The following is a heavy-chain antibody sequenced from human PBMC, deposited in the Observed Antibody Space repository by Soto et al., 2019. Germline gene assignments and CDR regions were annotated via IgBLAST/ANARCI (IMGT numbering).Heavy chain of an antibody. V-gene: IGHV4-39*01. CDR2: IYYTGST. CDR1: GGSISSGDYY. CDR3: ARRAGAYNRIDY. D-gene: IGHD1-1*01. J-gene: IGHJ4*02. Sequence: SETLSLTCTVSGGSISSGDYYWSWIRQSPGKGLEWIGNIYYTGSTYYNPSLKSRVTISADTSKNHFSLNLSSVTAADTVVYYWARRAGAYNRIDYWGQGTLVPVSS.